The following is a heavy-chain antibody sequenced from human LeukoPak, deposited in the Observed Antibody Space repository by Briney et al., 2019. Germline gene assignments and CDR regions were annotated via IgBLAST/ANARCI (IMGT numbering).Heavy chain of an antibody. CDR3: ATDLDSSGYYLGAFDI. CDR1: GYTLTELS. V-gene: IGHV1-24*01. CDR2: FDPEDSET. J-gene: IGHJ3*02. Sequence: ASVKVSCKVSGYTLTELSMHWVRQAPGKGLEWMGGFDPEDSETIYAQKFQGRVTMTEDTSTDTAYMELSSLRSEDTAVYYCATDLDSSGYYLGAFDIWGQGTMVTVSS. D-gene: IGHD3-22*01.